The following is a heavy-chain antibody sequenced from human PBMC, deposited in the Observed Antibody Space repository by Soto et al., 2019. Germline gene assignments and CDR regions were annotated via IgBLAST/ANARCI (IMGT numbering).Heavy chain of an antibody. D-gene: IGHD3-10*01. J-gene: IGHJ3*02. CDR3: ASKFGELLADAFDI. Sequence: SETLSLTCTACNASISSRKWWTWVRQTPGKGLEWIGEIYHSGSINHNPSLKSRVTMSVDKSKNQFSLKMTSVTAADTGVYYCASKFGELLADAFDIWGQGTVVTVSS. CDR1: NASISSRKW. V-gene: IGHV4-4*02. CDR2: IYHSGSI.